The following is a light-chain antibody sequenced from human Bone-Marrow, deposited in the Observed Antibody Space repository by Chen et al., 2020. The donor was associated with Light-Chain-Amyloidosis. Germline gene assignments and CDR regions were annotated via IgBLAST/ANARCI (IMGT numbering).Light chain of an antibody. V-gene: IGKV4-1*01. CDR1: QSVLYSSNNKNY. Sequence: DIVMTQSPDSLAVSLGERATINCKSSQSVLYSSNNKNYLDWYQQKPGQPPKLLIYWASTRESGVPDRFSGSGSGTDFTLTISSLQAEDVAVYYCQQYYSTPWTFGQGIKVEIK. CDR3: QQYYSTPWT. CDR2: WAS. J-gene: IGKJ1*01.